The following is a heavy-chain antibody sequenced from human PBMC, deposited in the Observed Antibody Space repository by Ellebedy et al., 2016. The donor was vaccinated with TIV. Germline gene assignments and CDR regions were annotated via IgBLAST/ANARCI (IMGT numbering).Heavy chain of an antibody. CDR2: IKQDGSEK. V-gene: IGHV3-7*03. Sequence: PGGSLRLSCAASGSTFSNYWMTWVRQAPGKGPECVANIKQDGSEKYYVDSVKGRFTISRDNAKNSLYLQMNSLRAEDTAVYVCARSRGVSYWGQGTLVTVSS. J-gene: IGHJ4*02. D-gene: IGHD2-8*01. CDR1: GSTFSNYW. CDR3: ARSRGVSY.